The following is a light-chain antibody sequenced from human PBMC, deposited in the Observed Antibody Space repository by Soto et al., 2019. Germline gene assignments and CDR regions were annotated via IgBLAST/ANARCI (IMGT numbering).Light chain of an antibody. J-gene: IGLJ1*01. CDR1: SSDVGGYNY. CDR3: TSYTSSSSPYV. CDR2: DVS. V-gene: IGLV2-14*03. Sequence: QSVLTQPASVSGSPGQSITISCTGTSSDVGGYNYVSWYQHHPGKAPKLMIYDVSNRPSGVSNRFSGSKSGNTASLTISGLQAEDEADYYSTSYTSSSSPYVFGPGTKVTVL.